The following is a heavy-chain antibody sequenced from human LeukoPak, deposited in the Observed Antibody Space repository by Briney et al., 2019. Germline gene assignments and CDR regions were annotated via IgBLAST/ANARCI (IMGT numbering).Heavy chain of an antibody. CDR3: AREVAEDYGDYENYFDY. CDR1: GGTFSSYT. D-gene: IGHD4-17*01. J-gene: IGHJ4*02. V-gene: IGHV1-69*04. CDR2: IIPILGIA. Sequence: SVKVSCKASGGTFSSYTISWVRQAPGQGLEWMGRIIPILGIANYAQKFQGRVTITADKSTSTAYMELSSLRPEDTAVYYCAREVAEDYGDYENYFDYWGQGTLVTVSS.